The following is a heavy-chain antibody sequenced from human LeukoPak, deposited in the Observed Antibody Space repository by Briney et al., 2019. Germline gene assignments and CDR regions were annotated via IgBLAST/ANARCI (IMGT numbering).Heavy chain of an antibody. CDR3: AREGSSTSAYYFDY. J-gene: IGHJ4*02. Sequence: ASVKVSCKASGYIFTSYDINWVRQATGQGLEWMGWMNPHNGGTNYAQKFQGRVTMTRDTSISTAYMELSRLRSDDTAVYYCAREGSSTSAYYFDYWGQGTLVTVSS. V-gene: IGHV1-2*02. D-gene: IGHD6-13*01. CDR2: MNPHNGGT. CDR1: GYIFTSYD.